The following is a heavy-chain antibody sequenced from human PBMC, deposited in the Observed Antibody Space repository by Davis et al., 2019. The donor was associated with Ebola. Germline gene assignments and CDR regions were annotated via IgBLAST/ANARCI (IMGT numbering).Heavy chain of an antibody. CDR2: IYYSGST. V-gene: IGHV4-4*02. D-gene: IGHD6-6*01. CDR3: ARDGDSSSSGYFDY. CDR1: GGSISSSNW. J-gene: IGHJ4*02. Sequence: SETLSLTCAVSGGSISSSNWWSWVRQPPGKGLEWIGYIYYSGSTYYNPSLKSRVTISVDTSKNQFSLKLSSVTAADTAVYYCARDGDSSSSGYFDYWGQGTLVTVSS.